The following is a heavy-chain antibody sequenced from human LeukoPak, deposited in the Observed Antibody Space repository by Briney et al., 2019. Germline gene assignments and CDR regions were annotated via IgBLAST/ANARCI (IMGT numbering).Heavy chain of an antibody. V-gene: IGHV1-18*01. Sequence: ASVKVSCKASGYTFTSYGISWVRQAPGQGPEWMGWISAYNGNTNYAQKLQGRVTMATDTSTSTAYMELRSLRSDDTAVYYCARDQVPHIVVVTATLDYWGQGTLVTVSS. CDR3: ARDQVPHIVVVTATLDY. CDR2: ISAYNGNT. J-gene: IGHJ4*02. CDR1: GYTFTSYG. D-gene: IGHD2-21*02.